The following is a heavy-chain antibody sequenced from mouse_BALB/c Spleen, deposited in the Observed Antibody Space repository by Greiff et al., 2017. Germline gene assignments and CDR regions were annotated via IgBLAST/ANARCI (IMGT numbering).Heavy chain of an antibody. V-gene: IGHV2-6-4*01. Sequence: VKVVESGPGLVAPSQSLSITCTVSGFSLSRYSVHWVRQPPGKGLEWLGMIWGGGSTDYNSALKSRLSISKDNSKSQVFLKMNSLQTDDTAMYYCARNGEHYYGNYAMDYWGQGTSVTVSS. D-gene: IGHD1-2*01. CDR1: GFSLSRYS. CDR2: IWGGGST. CDR3: ARNGEHYYGNYAMDY. J-gene: IGHJ4*01.